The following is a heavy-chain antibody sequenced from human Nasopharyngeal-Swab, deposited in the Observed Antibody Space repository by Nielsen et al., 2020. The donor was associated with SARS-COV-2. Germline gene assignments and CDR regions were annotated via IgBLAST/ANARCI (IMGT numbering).Heavy chain of an antibody. CDR3: ARDTSRWNFDSSGYTDY. V-gene: IGHV1-46*01. J-gene: IGHJ4*02. CDR1: GYTFTSYY. D-gene: IGHD3-22*01. Sequence: ASVQVTCKASGYTFTSYYMHWVRQPPAQGLEWMGIINPSGGSTNYAQNFQGRVTITRDTSTSTVYMELSSLRSEDTAVYYCARDTSRWNFDSSGYTDYWGQGTLVTVSS. CDR2: INPSGGST.